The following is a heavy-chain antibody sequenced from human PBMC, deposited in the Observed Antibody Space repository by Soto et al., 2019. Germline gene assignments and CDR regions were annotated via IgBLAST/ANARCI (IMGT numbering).Heavy chain of an antibody. D-gene: IGHD3-22*01. J-gene: IGHJ4*02. Sequence: PGGSLRLSCAASGFTFSSYGMHWVRQAPGKGLEWVAVIWYDGSNKYYADSVKGRFTISRDNSKNTLYLQMNSLRAEDTAVYYCARTKHYYDSSGYYFGAADYWGQGTLVTVSS. CDR2: IWYDGSNK. CDR3: ARTKHYYDSSGYYFGAADY. CDR1: GFTFSSYG. V-gene: IGHV3-33*01.